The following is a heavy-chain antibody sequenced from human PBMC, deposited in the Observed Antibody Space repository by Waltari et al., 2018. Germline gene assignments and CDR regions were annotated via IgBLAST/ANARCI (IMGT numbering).Heavy chain of an antibody. D-gene: IGHD6-13*01. CDR2: IYPGESDT. J-gene: IGHJ4*02. CDR3: ARPGEAQQLGPGSLSY. CDR1: GFTFTNYW. Sequence: VQLVQSGAEVKKSGESLKISCKGSGFTFTNYWIGWVRQMPGKGLEWMGIIYPGESDTTYSPSFQGQVTISADKSINTAYLQWTSVKASDTAIYYCARPGEAQQLGPGSLSYWGQGTLVTVSS. V-gene: IGHV5-51*01.